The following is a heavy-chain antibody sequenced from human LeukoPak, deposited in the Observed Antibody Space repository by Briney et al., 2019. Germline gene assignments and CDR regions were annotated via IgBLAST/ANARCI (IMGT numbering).Heavy chain of an antibody. D-gene: IGHD6-13*01. CDR1: GYTFTGYY. Sequence: ASVKVSCKASGYTFTGYYMHWVRQAPGQGLEWMGWINPNSGGTNYAQKFQGRVTMTRDTSISTAYMELSRLRSDDTAVYYCARDPYSSSWYEGYYLDYWGQGTLVTVSS. V-gene: IGHV1-2*02. J-gene: IGHJ4*02. CDR3: ARDPYSSSWYEGYYLDY. CDR2: INPNSGGT.